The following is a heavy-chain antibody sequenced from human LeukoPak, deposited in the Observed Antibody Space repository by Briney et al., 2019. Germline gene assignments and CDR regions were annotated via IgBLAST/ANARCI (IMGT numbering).Heavy chain of an antibody. Sequence: SVKLSCNASGYTFTSYGNSWTRHPPGQGLGLMGWISAYNGNTNYAQKLQGRVNMTTDTSTSTAYMELRSLRSDDTAVYYCARETSIAARPMVYYYYMDVWGKGTTVTVSS. CDR3: ARETSIAARPMVYYYYMDV. CDR1: GYTFTSYG. CDR2: ISAYNGNT. V-gene: IGHV1-18*01. D-gene: IGHD6-6*01. J-gene: IGHJ6*03.